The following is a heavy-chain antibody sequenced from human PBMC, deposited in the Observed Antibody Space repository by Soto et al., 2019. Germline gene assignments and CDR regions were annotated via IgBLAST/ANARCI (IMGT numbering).Heavy chain of an antibody. CDR1: GGSISSGCYY. Sequence: SETLSLTCTVSGGSISSGCYYWSWIRQHPGKGLEWIGYIYYSGSTYYNPSLKSRVTISVDTSKNQFSLKLSSVTAADTAVYYCARDQSVSGYGMDVWGQGTTVTVSS. CDR3: ARDQSVSGYGMDV. J-gene: IGHJ6*02. CDR2: IYYSGST. V-gene: IGHV4-31*03.